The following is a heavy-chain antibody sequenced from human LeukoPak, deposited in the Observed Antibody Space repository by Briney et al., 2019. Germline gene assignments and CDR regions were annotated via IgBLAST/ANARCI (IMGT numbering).Heavy chain of an antibody. D-gene: IGHD3-10*01. V-gene: IGHV1-18*01. CDR3: ARGSWFGDLLYAQPAYYFDY. CDR1: GYTFTSYG. J-gene: IGHJ4*02. CDR2: ISAYNGNT. Sequence: ASVKVSCKASGYTFTSYGISWVRQAPGQGLEWMGWISAYNGNTNYAQKLQGRVTMTTDTSTSTAYMELSRLRSDDTAVYYCARGSWFGDLLYAQPAYYFDYWGQGTLVTVSS.